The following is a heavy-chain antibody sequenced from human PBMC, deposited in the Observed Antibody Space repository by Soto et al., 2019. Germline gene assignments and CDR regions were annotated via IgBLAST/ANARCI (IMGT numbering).Heavy chain of an antibody. V-gene: IGHV1-69*01. CDR1: GGTFDSYA. Sequence: QVQLVQSGAEVKKPGSSVKVSCKASGGTFDSYALSWVRQAPGQGLEWVGGIIPMFGAVHYAQTFHARVMITADAATNTADLELSSMAAEHTAVYYCAREEDAFEICGQATRIAVSS. CDR2: IIPMFGAV. CDR3: AREEDAFEI. J-gene: IGHJ3*02.